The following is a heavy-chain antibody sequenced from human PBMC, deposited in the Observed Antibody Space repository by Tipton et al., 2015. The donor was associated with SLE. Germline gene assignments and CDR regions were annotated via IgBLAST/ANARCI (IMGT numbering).Heavy chain of an antibody. CDR2: IYYSGTT. CDR1: GGSFSGYY. D-gene: IGHD1-26*01. CDR3: ARDRGSATRGVAGWFDP. V-gene: IGHV4-30-4*08. Sequence: TLSLTCAVYGGSFSGYYWSWIRQPPGKGLQWIGYIYYSGTTYYNPSLKSRLTISVDTSKNQFSLRVRAVTAADTAVYYCARDRGSATRGVAGWFDPWGQGTLVTVSS. J-gene: IGHJ5*02.